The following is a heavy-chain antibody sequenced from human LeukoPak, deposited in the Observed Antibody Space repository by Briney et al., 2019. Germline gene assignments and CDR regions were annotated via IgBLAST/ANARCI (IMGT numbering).Heavy chain of an antibody. V-gene: IGHV3-48*01. CDR2: ISSSSSTI. J-gene: IGHJ6*03. CDR1: GFTFSSYS. CDR3: AREAVVITNNYYYYYMDV. D-gene: IGHD3-22*01. Sequence: GGSLRLSCAASGFTFSSYSMNWVRQAPGKGLEWVSYISSSSSTIYYADSVKGRFTISRDNAKNSLYLQMNSLRAEDTAVYYCAREAVVITNNYYYYYMDVWGKGTTVTVSS.